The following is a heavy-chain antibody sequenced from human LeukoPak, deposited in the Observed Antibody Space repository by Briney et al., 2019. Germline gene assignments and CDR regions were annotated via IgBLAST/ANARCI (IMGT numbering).Heavy chain of an antibody. CDR1: GYTFTGYY. D-gene: IGHD4-17*01. J-gene: IGHJ5*02. CDR2: INPNSGGT. CDR3: ARVLGNSPGLRGPFGWFDP. Sequence: ASVRVSCKGSGYTFTGYYMHWVRQAPGQGLEWMGWINPNSGGTNYAQKFQGRVTMTRDTSISTAYMELSRLRSDDTAVYYCARVLGNSPGLRGPFGWFDPWGQGTLVTVSS. V-gene: IGHV1-2*02.